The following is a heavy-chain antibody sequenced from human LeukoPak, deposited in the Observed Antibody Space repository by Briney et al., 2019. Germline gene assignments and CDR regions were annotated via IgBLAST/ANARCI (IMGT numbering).Heavy chain of an antibody. Sequence: PSETLSLTCSVSGGAISSYYWSWIRQPPGKGLEWIGYIYYSGSTNYNPSLKSRVTISVDTSKNQFSLKLSSVTAADTAVYYCARVDKSSSWYRNWFDPWGQGTLVTVSS. V-gene: IGHV4-59*12. D-gene: IGHD6-13*01. CDR1: GGAISSYY. CDR2: IYYSGST. J-gene: IGHJ5*02. CDR3: ARVDKSSSWYRNWFDP.